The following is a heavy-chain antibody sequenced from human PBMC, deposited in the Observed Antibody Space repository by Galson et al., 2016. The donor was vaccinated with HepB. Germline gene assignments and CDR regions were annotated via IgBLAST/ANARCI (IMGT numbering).Heavy chain of an antibody. CDR1: GFTFGGYG. Sequence: SLRLSCAASGFTFGGYGMHWVRQAPGKGLEWLAADSMDGRRKFYADSVKGRFTISRDNSNNMLFLQMSSLRVDDTAVYYCAKRHEYCPPVGCSVDSWGQGTLVSVSS. CDR3: AKRHEYCPPVGCSVDS. V-gene: IGHV3-30*18. CDR2: DSMDGRRK. J-gene: IGHJ4*02. D-gene: IGHD2/OR15-2a*01.